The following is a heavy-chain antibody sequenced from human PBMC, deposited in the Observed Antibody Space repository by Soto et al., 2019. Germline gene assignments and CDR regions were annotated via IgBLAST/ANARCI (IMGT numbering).Heavy chain of an antibody. CDR1: GFTCSSYG. J-gene: IGHJ4*02. D-gene: IGHD2-15*01. V-gene: IGHV3-33*01. CDR3: ARADCSGGRCYPDY. Sequence: QAQLVESGGGVVQPGRSLRLSCAASGFTCSSYGMHWVRQAPGKGLEWVAVIWYDGSNKYYADSVKGRFTISRDNSKNTLYLPMNSLRAEDTAVYYCARADCSGGRCYPDYWGQGTLVTVSS. CDR2: IWYDGSNK.